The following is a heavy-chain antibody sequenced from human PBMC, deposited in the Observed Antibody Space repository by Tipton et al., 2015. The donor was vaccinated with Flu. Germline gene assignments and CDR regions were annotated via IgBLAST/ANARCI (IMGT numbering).Heavy chain of an antibody. D-gene: IGHD3-16*02. J-gene: IGHJ4*02. CDR3: ARDRSNLGLRESFFDN. Sequence: QVQLVQSGGGVVQPGRSLRLSCAASGFTFSNFAMHWVRQAPGKGLEWVAGVWYDGTNEYYADSVKGRFTISRDNSKNTLYLQMNSLRAEDTAVYYCARDRSNLGLRESFFDNWGQGTLVTVSS. CDR1: GFTFSNFA. CDR2: VWYDGTNE. V-gene: IGHV3-33*01.